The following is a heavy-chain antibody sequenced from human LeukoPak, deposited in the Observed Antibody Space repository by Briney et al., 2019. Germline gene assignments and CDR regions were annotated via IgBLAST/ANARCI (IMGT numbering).Heavy chain of an antibody. Sequence: ASVKVSCKASGGTFSSYAISWVRQAPGQGLEWMGGIIPIFGTANYAQKFQGRVTITADESTSTAYMELSGLRSEDTAVYYCARGLSVVNSHYYYYYMDAWGKGTTVTISS. CDR2: IIPIFGTA. J-gene: IGHJ6*03. D-gene: IGHD4-23*01. CDR3: ARGLSVVNSHYYYYYMDA. CDR1: GGTFSSYA. V-gene: IGHV1-69*13.